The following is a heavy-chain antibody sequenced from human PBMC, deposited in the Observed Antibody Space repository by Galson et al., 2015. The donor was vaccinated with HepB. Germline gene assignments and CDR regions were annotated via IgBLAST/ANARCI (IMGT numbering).Heavy chain of an antibody. J-gene: IGHJ3*02. CDR1: GFTFSSYA. V-gene: IGHV3-30-3*01. CDR3: AREGPDILTGYYAPGAFDI. Sequence: SLRLSCAASGFTFSSYAMHWVRQAPGKGLEWVAVISYDGSNKYYADSVKGRFTISRDNAKNSLYLQMNSLRAEDTAVYYCAREGPDILTGYYAPGAFDIWGQGTTVTVSS. D-gene: IGHD3-9*01. CDR2: ISYDGSNK.